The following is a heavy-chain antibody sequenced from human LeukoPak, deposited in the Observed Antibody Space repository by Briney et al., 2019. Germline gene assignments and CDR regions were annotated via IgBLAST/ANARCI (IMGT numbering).Heavy chain of an antibody. J-gene: IGHJ4*02. CDR1: GGSISSYY. CDR3: ARGQWLPVFDF. V-gene: IGHV4-59*01. Sequence: KPSETLSLTCTVSGGSISSYYWSWIRQPPGKGLEWIGYIYYSGSTNYNPSLESRVTISVDTSKNQFSLKLSSVTAADTAVYYCARGQWLPVFDFWGQGTLVTVSS. D-gene: IGHD3-22*01. CDR2: IYYSGST.